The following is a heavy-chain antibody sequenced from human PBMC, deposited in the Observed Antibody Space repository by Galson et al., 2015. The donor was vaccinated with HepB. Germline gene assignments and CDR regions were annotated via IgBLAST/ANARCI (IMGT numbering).Heavy chain of an antibody. V-gene: IGHV3-23*01. CDR1: GFTFSSYS. D-gene: IGHD3-10*02. CDR2: ITGSGDNT. CDR3: AKAPLVSGGFFDY. J-gene: IGHJ4*02. Sequence: SLRLSCAASGFTFSSYSMSWVRQAPGKGLEWVSAITGSGDNTYYTDSVKGRFTISRDNSRNTVYLQMNSLGAEDTAIYYCAKAPLVSGGFFDYWGQGTLVTVSS.